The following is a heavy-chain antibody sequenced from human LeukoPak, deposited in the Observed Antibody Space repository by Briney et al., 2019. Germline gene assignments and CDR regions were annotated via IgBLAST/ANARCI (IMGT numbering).Heavy chain of an antibody. Sequence: GGSLRLSCAASGFTVSSNYMSWVRQAPGKGLEWVSVIYSGGSTYYADSVKGRFTISRDNSKNTLYLQMNSLRAEDMAVYYCARATYYDYVWGSFFDYWGQGTLVTVSS. CDR1: GFTVSSNY. V-gene: IGHV3-66*01. J-gene: IGHJ4*02. D-gene: IGHD3-16*01. CDR3: ARATYYDYVWGSFFDY. CDR2: IYSGGST.